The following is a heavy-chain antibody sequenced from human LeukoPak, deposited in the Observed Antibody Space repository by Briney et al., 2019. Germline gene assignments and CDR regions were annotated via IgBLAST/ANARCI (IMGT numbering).Heavy chain of an antibody. D-gene: IGHD6-13*01. CDR3: TTKMGVAATGIDY. CDR2: IKSIPDGGTT. Sequence: GGSLRLSCAASGFTFSSYAMSWVRQAPGKGLEWVGLIKSIPDGGTTDYAAPVKGRFTISRDDSSNTLYLQMNSLKTEDTAVYYCTTKMGVAATGIDYWGQGTLVTVSS. CDR1: GFTFSSYA. J-gene: IGHJ4*02. V-gene: IGHV3-15*01.